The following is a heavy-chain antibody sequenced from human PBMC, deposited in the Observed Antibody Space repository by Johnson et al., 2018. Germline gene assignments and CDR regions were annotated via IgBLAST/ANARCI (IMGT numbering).Heavy chain of an antibody. CDR1: GYTFSNYD. CDR3: ARWTSSADFQY. J-gene: IGHJ1*01. CDR2: MNPNSGDT. V-gene: IGHV1-8*01. D-gene: IGHD6-6*01. Sequence: VQLVESGAEVKKPGASVKVSCKASGYTFSNYDINWVRQATGQGLEWMGWMNPNSGDTGHAQKFQGRVTLTRDTSISTAYMELSSLTSEDTAVYYCARWTSSADFQYWGQGTLVTVSS.